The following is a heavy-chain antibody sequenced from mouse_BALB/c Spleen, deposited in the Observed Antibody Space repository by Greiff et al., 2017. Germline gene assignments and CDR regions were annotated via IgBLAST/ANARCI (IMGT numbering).Heavy chain of an antibody. V-gene: IGHV1-7*01. CDR2: INPSTGYT. CDR3: ARHPMDY. CDR1: GYTFTSYW. Sequence: QVQLQQSGAELAKPGASVKMSCKASGYTFTSYWMHWVKQRPGQGLEWIGYINPSTGYTEYNQKFKDKATLTADKSSSTAYMQLSSLTSEDSAVYYCARHPMDYWGQGTSVTVSS. J-gene: IGHJ4*01.